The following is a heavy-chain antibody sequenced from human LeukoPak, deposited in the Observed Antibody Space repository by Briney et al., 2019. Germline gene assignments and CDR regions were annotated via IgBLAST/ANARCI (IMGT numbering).Heavy chain of an antibody. CDR2: IRYDGSNK. Sequence: GGSLRLSCAASGFTFSSYGMHWVRQAPGKGLEWVAFIRYDGSNKYYADSVKGRFTISRDNSKNTLYLQMNSLRAEGTAVYYCAKDRIGIAVAGTTFDYWGQGTLVTVSS. D-gene: IGHD6-19*01. CDR1: GFTFSSYG. CDR3: AKDRIGIAVAGTTFDY. J-gene: IGHJ4*02. V-gene: IGHV3-30*02.